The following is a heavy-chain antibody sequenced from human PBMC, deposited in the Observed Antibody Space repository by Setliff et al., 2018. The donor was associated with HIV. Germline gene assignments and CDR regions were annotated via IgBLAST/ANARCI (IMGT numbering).Heavy chain of an antibody. Sequence: GASVKVSCKASGYTFTSYPMHWVRQAPGQGLEWMGVINTSGGSAGYAEKFRGRVTMTRDTSTSTVHMDLRNLRSEATAVYYCARNQGDASGWYAGDYWGHGTLVTVSS. V-gene: IGHV1-46*01. CDR3: ARNQGDASGWYAGDY. J-gene: IGHJ4*01. D-gene: IGHD6-19*01. CDR1: GYTFTSYP. CDR2: INTSGGSA.